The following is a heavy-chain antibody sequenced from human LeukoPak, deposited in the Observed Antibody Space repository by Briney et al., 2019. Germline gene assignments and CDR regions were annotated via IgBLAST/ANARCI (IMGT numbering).Heavy chain of an antibody. D-gene: IGHD1-1*01. J-gene: IGHJ2*01. CDR1: GGSISSYY. CDR3: ARDQNNWNDRYFDL. V-gene: IGHV4-59*01. Sequence: PSETLSLTCTVFGGSISSYYWSWIRQPPGKGLEWIGYIYYSWSTNYNPSLKSRVTISVDTSKNQFSLKLSSVTAADTAVYYCARDQNNWNDRYFDLWGRGTLVTVSS. CDR2: IYYSWST.